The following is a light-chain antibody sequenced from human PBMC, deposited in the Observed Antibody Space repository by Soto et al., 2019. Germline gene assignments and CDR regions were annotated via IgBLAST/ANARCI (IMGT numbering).Light chain of an antibody. CDR1: SSNIGSNY. J-gene: IGLJ1*01. Sequence: QSVLTQPPSASGTPGQRVTISCSGSSSNIGSNYVYWYQQLPGTAPKLLIYSNNQRPSGVPDRFSGSKSGTSASLAISGLRSEDEADYYCASWDASLRGFGTGTKVTVL. CDR2: SNN. V-gene: IGLV1-47*02. CDR3: ASWDASLRG.